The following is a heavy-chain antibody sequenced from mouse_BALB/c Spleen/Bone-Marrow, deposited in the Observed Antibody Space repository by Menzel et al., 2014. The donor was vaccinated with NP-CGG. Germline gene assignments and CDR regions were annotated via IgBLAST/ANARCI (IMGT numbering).Heavy chain of an antibody. CDR1: GYTFTSYW. D-gene: IGHD2-1*01. J-gene: IGHJ4*01. V-gene: IGHV1-7*01. CDR2: INPSTGYT. Sequence: VKLVESGAELAKPGASVKMSCKASGYTFTSYWMYWIKQRPGQGLEWIGYINPSTGYTEYNQKFKDKATLTADKSSNTAYMQLSSLTSEDSAVYYCARKGYGNYHYYAMDYRGQGTSVTVSS. CDR3: ARKGYGNYHYYAMDY.